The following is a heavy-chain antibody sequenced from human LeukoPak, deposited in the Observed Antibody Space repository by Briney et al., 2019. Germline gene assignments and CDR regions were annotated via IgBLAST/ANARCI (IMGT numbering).Heavy chain of an antibody. CDR2: IYGGGST. CDR1: GLSVSSNF. Sequence: GGSLRLSCAATGLSVSSNFMSWVRQAPGKGLEWVSVIYGGGSTYYADSVKGRFTISRDTPKNALYLQMNSLRVEDTAVYYCASWPVGWYGEDSWGQGTLVTVSS. J-gene: IGHJ4*02. CDR3: ASWPVGWYGEDS. D-gene: IGHD6-19*01. V-gene: IGHV3-53*01.